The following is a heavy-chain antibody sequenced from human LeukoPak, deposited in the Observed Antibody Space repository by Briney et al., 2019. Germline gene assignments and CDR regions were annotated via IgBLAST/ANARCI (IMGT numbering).Heavy chain of an antibody. CDR3: ARGFRYYYDSSGYYHY. CDR1: GGSFSGYY. D-gene: IGHD3-22*01. CDR2: INHSGST. V-gene: IGHV4-34*01. Sequence: SETLSLTCAVYGGSFSGYYWSWIRQPPGKGLEWIGEINHSGSTNYNPSLKSRVTISVDTSKNQFSLKLSSVTAADTAVYYCARGFRYYYDSSGYYHYWGQGTLVTVSS. J-gene: IGHJ4*02.